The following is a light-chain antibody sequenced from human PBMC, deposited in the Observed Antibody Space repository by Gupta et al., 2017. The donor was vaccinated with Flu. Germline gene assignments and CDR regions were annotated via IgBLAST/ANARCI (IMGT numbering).Light chain of an antibody. V-gene: IGLV2-14*01. CDR3: FSYARADTYV. CDR2: EVT. CDR1: NSDFGVFYY. J-gene: IGLJ1*01. Sequence: QSDLTQPASVSGSPGQSITISCPGTNSDFGVFYYVSWYQQHPGKVPRLMIFEVTSRPSGVSNRFSGSTSGNTASLTIAGLHAEDDADYYCFSYARADTYVFGTGTKVTVL.